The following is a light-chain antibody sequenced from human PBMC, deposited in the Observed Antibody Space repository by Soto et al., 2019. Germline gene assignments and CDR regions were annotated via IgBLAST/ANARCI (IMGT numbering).Light chain of an antibody. CDR1: QSVGSSY. CDR2: GAS. V-gene: IGKV3-20*01. CDR3: QQYYRAPRT. J-gene: IGKJ1*01. Sequence: EVVLTQSPGTLSLSPGDRATLSCRASQSVGSSYLAWCQQKPGQAPRLLMYGASTRATGIPDRFTGSGSGTDFTLTISRLEPEDFAVYYCQQYYRAPRTFGQGTKVDIK.